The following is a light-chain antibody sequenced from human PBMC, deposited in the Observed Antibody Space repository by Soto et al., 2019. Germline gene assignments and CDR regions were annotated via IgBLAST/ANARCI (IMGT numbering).Light chain of an antibody. J-gene: IGKJ1*01. CDR2: KAS. CDR3: QQYENYWT. CDR1: QSLSIW. V-gene: IGKV1-5*03. Sequence: DIQMTQSPSTLSTSVGDRVIITCRASQSLSIWLDWHRQKPGKAPKLLISKASSLESGVPSRFSGSGSGTEFTLTISSLQPEAFAVYYCQQYENYWTFGQGTKVDIK.